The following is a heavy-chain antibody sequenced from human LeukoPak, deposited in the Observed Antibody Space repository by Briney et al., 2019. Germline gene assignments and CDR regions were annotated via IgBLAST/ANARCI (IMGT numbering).Heavy chain of an antibody. CDR3: AREGGVVLMVYAPNTGWFDP. CDR2: IIPIFGTA. V-gene: IGHV1-69*01. Sequence: SVKVSCKASGGTFSSYAISWVRQAPGQGLEWMGGIIPIFGTANYAQKFQGRVTITADESTSTAYMELSSLRSEDTAVYYCAREGGVVLMVYAPNTGWFDPWGQGTLVTVFS. D-gene: IGHD2-8*01. J-gene: IGHJ5*02. CDR1: GGTFSSYA.